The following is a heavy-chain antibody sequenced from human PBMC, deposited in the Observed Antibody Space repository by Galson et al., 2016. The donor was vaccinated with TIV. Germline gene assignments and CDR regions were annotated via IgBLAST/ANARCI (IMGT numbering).Heavy chain of an antibody. V-gene: IGHV1-69*02. CDR3: SRAGGHYVSGSYTPPDKD. Sequence: SVKVSCKASGDTFSRNSISWVRQAPGQGLEWMGRIIPILGLTNYAQKFQGRATITADKSTSTALMELSSLRSDDTGVYYRSRAGGHYVSGSYTPPDKDWGQGTLVTVSS. CDR2: IIPILGLT. D-gene: IGHD3-10*01. J-gene: IGHJ4*02. CDR1: GDTFSRNS.